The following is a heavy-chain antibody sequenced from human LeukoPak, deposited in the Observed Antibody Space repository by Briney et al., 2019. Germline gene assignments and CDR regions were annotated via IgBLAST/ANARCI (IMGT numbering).Heavy chain of an antibody. D-gene: IGHD3-10*01. V-gene: IGHV4-59*01. J-gene: IGHJ4*02. CDR2: IYNSGST. CDR1: GDSISIYY. CDR3: ARDRELGY. Sequence: SETLSLTCSVSGDSISIYYWSWIRQPPGKGLGWIGYIYNSGSTNYNPSLKGRVTISVDTSKNQFSLKLTSVTAADTAVYYCARDRELGYWGQGTLVTVSS.